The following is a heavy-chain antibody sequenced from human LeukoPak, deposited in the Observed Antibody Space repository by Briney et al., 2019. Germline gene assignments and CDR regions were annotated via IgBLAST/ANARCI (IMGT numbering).Heavy chain of an antibody. J-gene: IGHJ5*02. CDR1: VFTVSSNY. CDR3: ARARTVTTISWFDP. Sequence: GGSLRLSCAASVFTVSSNYMSWVRQAPGKGLEWVSVIYSGGSTYYADSVKGRFTISRDNSKNTLYLQMNSLRAEDTAVYYCARARTVTTISWFDPWGQGTLVTVSS. V-gene: IGHV3-66*01. CDR2: IYSGGST. D-gene: IGHD4-4*01.